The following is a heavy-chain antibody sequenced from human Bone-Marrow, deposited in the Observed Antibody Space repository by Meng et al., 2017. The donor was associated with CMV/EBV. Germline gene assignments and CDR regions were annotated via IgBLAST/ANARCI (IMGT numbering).Heavy chain of an antibody. D-gene: IGHD5-12*01. Sequence: GGSLRLSCAASGFTFSSYAMNWVRQFPGKGLECVSTISDSGGNTYYADSVKGRFTISRDNSKNTLYLQMNSLRAEDTAVYYCTKSRNGYGGEDYWGQGTPVTVSS. CDR3: TKSRNGYGGEDY. CDR1: GFTFSSYA. CDR2: ISDSGGNT. V-gene: IGHV3-23*01. J-gene: IGHJ4*02.